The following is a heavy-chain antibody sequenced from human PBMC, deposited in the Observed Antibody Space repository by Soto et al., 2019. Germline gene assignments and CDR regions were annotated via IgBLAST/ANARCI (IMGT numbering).Heavy chain of an antibody. D-gene: IGHD2-2*01. CDR2: ISSSSSYI. V-gene: IGHV3-21*01. Sequence: GGSLRLSCAASGFTFSSYSMNWVRQAPGKGLEWVSSISSSSSYIYYADSVKGRFTISRDNAKNSLYLQMNSLRAEDTAVYYCARXPSHCSSTSCYPNWFDPWGQGTLVTVSS. J-gene: IGHJ5*02. CDR3: ARXPSHCSSTSCYPNWFDP. CDR1: GFTFSSYS.